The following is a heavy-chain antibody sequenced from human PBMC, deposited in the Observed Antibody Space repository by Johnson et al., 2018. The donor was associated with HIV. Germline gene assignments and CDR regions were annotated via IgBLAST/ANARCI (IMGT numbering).Heavy chain of an antibody. CDR2: IYSGGGT. J-gene: IGHJ3*02. Sequence: VQLVESGGGLVQPWGSLRLSCAASGFTVSSNYMRWVRQAPGKGLEWVSVIYSGGGTYYAASATGRLPISRDNSKDTVYPHMNSLSPEDTAGYYCASDRSRHIAMLLPDYGAFDIWGQGTMVTVSS. CDR3: ASDRSRHIAMLLPDYGAFDI. D-gene: IGHD2-15*01. CDR1: GFTVSSNY. V-gene: IGHV3-66*01.